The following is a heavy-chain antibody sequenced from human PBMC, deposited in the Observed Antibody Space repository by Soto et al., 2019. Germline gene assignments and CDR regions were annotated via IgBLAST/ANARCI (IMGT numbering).Heavy chain of an antibody. Sequence: SETLSLTCAVYGGSFSGYYWSWIRQPPGKGLEWMGEINHSGSTNYNPSLKSRVTISVDTSKNQFSLKLSSVTASDTAVYYCARHTTVTTRTFDYWGQGTLVTVS. D-gene: IGHD4-4*01. CDR3: ARHTTVTTRTFDY. CDR2: INHSGST. V-gene: IGHV4-34*01. CDR1: GGSFSGYY. J-gene: IGHJ4*02.